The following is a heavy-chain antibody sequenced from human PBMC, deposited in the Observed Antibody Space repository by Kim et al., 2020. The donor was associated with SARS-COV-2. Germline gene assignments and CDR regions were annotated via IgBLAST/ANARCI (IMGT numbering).Heavy chain of an antibody. CDR3: ARSYQLLHDWFDP. J-gene: IGHJ5*02. D-gene: IGHD2-2*01. Sequence: KCTRKYPGRVTITRDTSASTAYMELSSLRSEDTAVYYCARSYQLLHDWFDPWGQGTLVTVSS. V-gene: IGHV1-3*01.